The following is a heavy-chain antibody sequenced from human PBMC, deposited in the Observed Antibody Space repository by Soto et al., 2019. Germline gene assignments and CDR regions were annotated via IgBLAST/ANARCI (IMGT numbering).Heavy chain of an antibody. J-gene: IGHJ4*02. Sequence: PSETLSLTCTVSGGSISSYYWSWIRQPPGKGLEWIGYIYYSGSTNYNPSLKSRVTISVDTSNNQFSLQLSSVIAADTAVFYCARAEYYSHSSGYCLHFDYWGQGALVTVSS. CDR1: GGSISSYY. D-gene: IGHD3-22*01. V-gene: IGHV4-59*08. CDR3: ARAEYYSHSSGYCLHFDY. CDR2: IYYSGST.